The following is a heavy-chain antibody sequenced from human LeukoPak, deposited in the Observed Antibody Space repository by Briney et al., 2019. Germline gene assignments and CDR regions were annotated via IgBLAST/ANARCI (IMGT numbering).Heavy chain of an antibody. V-gene: IGHV1-18*01. D-gene: IGHD6-19*01. CDR1: GYTFTSYG. J-gene: IGHJ6*03. CDR3: ASGRKSGYSSGWSLYYMDV. CDR2: ISAYNGNT. Sequence: ASVKVSCKASGYTFTSYGISWVRQAPGQGLEWMGWISAYNGNTNYAQKLQGRVTMTTDTSTSTAYMELRSLRSDDTAVCYCASGRKSGYSSGWSLYYMDVWGKGTTVTVSS.